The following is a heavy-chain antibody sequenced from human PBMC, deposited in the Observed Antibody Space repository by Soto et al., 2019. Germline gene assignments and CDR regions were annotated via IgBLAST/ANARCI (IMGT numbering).Heavy chain of an antibody. V-gene: IGHV3-74*01. Sequence: EVQLMESGGGLVQPGGSLRLSCAASGFTFSSYWMHWVRQAPGKGLVWVSRINSDGSSTTYADSVKGRFTISRDNAKNPMYLQTNSLRAEDTAVYYCVRGEGGWETYWGQGTLVTVSS. CDR2: INSDGSST. CDR3: VRGEGGWETY. D-gene: IGHD6-19*01. CDR1: GFTFSSYW. J-gene: IGHJ4*02.